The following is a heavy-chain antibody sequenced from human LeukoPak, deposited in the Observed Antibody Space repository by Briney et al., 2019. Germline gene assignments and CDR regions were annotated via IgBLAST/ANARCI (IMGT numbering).Heavy chain of an antibody. V-gene: IGHV3-30-3*01. CDR3: ARDGGFSSAWNLYFQH. J-gene: IGHJ1*01. D-gene: IGHD6-19*01. CDR1: GFTFGSYA. Sequence: GTSLRLSCAASGFTFGSYAMHWVRQAPGKGLEWVAVISYDGNNEYYADSVQGRFTISRDNSKNTLSLQMNSLRPEDTAMYYCARDGGFSSAWNLYFQHWGQGTLVTVSS. CDR2: ISYDGNNE.